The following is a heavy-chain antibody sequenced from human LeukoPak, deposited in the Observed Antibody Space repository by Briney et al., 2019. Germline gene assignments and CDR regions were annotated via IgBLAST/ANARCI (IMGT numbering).Heavy chain of an antibody. D-gene: IGHD3-10*01. V-gene: IGHV3-23*01. CDR3: AKMVRGVMGVFDY. Sequence: GGSLRLSCAASGFTFSSYAMSWVRRAPGKGLEWVSAISGSGGSTYYADSVKGRFTISRGNSKNTLYLQMNSLRAEDTAVYYCAKMVRGVMGVFDYWGQGTLVTVSS. CDR1: GFTFSSYA. J-gene: IGHJ4*02. CDR2: ISGSGGST.